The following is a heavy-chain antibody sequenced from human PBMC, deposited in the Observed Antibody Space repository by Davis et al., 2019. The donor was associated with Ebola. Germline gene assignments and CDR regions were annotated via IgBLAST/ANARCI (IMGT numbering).Heavy chain of an antibody. J-gene: IGHJ6*02. Sequence: MPGGSLRLSCAASGFTFSSYGMHWVRQAPGQGLEWMGRINPNSGGTHYAQKFQGRVTMTSDTSISTVYMELSRLNSDDTAVYYCALGSLWHGMDVWGQGTTVIVSS. CDR1: GFTFSSYG. CDR3: ALGSLWHGMDV. CDR2: INPNSGGT. D-gene: IGHD2-15*01. V-gene: IGHV1-2*06.